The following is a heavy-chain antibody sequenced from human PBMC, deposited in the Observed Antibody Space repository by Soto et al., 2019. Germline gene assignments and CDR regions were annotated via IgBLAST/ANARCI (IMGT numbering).Heavy chain of an antibody. CDR2: IYYSGST. CDR3: ARLAYYYDSSGYPNAFDI. CDR1: GGSISSGGYY. J-gene: IGHJ3*02. V-gene: IGHV4-31*03. D-gene: IGHD3-22*01. Sequence: PSETLSLTCTVSGGSISSGGYYWSWIRQHPGKGLEWIGYIYYSGSTYYNPSLKSRVTISVDTSKNQFSLKLSSVTAADTAVYYCARLAYYYDSSGYPNAFDIWGQRTIVIGSS.